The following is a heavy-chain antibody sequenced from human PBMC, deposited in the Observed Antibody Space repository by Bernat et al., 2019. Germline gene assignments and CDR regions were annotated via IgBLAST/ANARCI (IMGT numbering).Heavy chain of an antibody. D-gene: IGHD3-3*01. CDR1: GGSISSGGYY. J-gene: IGHJ4*02. CDR3: ARDYSGSGYYGDFDY. V-gene: IGHV4-31*03. Sequence: QVQLQESGPGLVKPSQTLSLTCTVSGGSISSGGYYWSWIRQHPGKGLEWIGYIYYSGSTYYNPSLKSRVTISVDTSKNQFSLKLSSVTAADTAVYYCARDYSGSGYYGDFDYGGQGTLVTVSS. CDR2: IYYSGST.